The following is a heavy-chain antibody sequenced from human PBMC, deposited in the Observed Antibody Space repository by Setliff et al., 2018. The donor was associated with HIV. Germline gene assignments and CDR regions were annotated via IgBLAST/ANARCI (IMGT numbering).Heavy chain of an antibody. V-gene: IGHV4-39*01. Sequence: PSETLSLTCTVSGGSISSSSYYWGWIRQPPGKGLEWIGSIYYSGSTYYNPSLKSRVTIFVDTSKNQFSLRLSSVTAADTAVYYCARSNELIAARYFDYWGQGTLVPVSS. CDR2: IYYSGST. D-gene: IGHD6-6*01. CDR3: ARSNELIAARYFDY. J-gene: IGHJ4*02. CDR1: GGSISSSSYY.